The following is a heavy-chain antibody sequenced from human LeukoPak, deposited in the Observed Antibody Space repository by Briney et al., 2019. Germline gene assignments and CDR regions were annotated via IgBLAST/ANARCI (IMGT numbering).Heavy chain of an antibody. J-gene: IGHJ4*02. D-gene: IGHD4-17*01. Sequence: GGSLRLSCAASGFTFSSYSTNWVRQAPGKGLEWVSYISSGSSAIYYADSMKGRFTISRDNAKNSLYLQMNSLRAEDTAVYYCARGNKYGDFTYYFDYWGQGTLVTVS. CDR1: GFTFSSYS. CDR2: ISSGSSAI. CDR3: ARGNKYGDFTYYFDY. V-gene: IGHV3-48*04.